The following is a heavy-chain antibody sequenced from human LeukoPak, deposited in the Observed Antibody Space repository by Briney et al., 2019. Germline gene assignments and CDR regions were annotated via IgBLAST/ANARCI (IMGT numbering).Heavy chain of an antibody. CDR1: GFTFSNYY. D-gene: IGHD1-26*01. CDR3: ARDIRAVGVTLYFDY. J-gene: IGHJ4*02. Sequence: GGSLRLSCAASGFTFSNYYMSWIRQTPGKGLEWLSYISGSGGDIHYADPVKGRFTISRDNAKSSLYLQMNSLRAEDTAMYYCARDIRAVGVTLYFDYWGQGTLVTVTS. V-gene: IGHV3-11*01. CDR2: ISGSGGDI.